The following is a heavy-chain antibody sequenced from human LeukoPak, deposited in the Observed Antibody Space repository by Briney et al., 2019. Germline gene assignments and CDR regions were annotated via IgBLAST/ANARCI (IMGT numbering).Heavy chain of an antibody. V-gene: IGHV3-20*04. CDR3: ARCGDGLPCDFDY. J-gene: IGHJ4*02. CDR1: GFIFDDYG. Sequence: GGSLRLSCAASGFIFDDYGMTWVRQAPGKGLEWVSGITWNGGYTGYADSVKGRFTISRDNAKNSLYLQMNSLRAEDTAVYYCARCGDGLPCDFDYWGQGTLVTVSS. CDR2: ITWNGGYT. D-gene: IGHD3-10*01.